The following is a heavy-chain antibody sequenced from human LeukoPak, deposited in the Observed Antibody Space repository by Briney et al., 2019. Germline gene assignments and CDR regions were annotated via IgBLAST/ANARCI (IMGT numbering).Heavy chain of an antibody. CDR3: ARDLGVVVVAALDY. Sequence: GGSLRLSCAASGFTFSSYAMHWVRQAPGKGLEWVAVISYDGSNKYYADSVKGRFTISRDNSKNTLYLQMNSLRAEDTAVYCCARDLGVVVVAALDYWGQGTLVTVSS. J-gene: IGHJ4*02. D-gene: IGHD2-15*01. V-gene: IGHV3-30-3*01. CDR1: GFTFSSYA. CDR2: ISYDGSNK.